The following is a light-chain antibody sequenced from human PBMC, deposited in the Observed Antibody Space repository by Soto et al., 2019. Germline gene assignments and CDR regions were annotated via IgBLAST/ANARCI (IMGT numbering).Light chain of an antibody. V-gene: IGLV2-14*01. J-gene: IGLJ2*01. CDR3: TSWTTSTTMK. CDR1: SSDVGAYNY. CDR2: DVN. Sequence: QSALTQPASVSGSPGQAITISCTGTSSDVGAYNYVSWYQQHPGKAPKLMIYDVNIRPSGVSNRFSGSKSGNTASLTISGLQAEDEADYYCTSWTTSTTMKFGAGTKVTVL.